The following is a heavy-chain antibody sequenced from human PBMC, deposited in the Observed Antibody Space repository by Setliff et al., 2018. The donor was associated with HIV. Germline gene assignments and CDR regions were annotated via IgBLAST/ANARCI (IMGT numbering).Heavy chain of an antibody. J-gene: IGHJ4*02. D-gene: IGHD3-9*01. V-gene: IGHV3-30*03. Sequence: GESLTISCVASGFTFKTYTMHWVRQAPGKGLEWVAVISYDGSLKYYADSVKGRLTISRDNSGNTLFLEMNNLKTEDTAFYYCARGRPDIVTGFAFDFWGQGTLVTVSS. CDR3: ARGRPDIVTGFAFDF. CDR2: ISYDGSLK. CDR1: GFTFKTYT.